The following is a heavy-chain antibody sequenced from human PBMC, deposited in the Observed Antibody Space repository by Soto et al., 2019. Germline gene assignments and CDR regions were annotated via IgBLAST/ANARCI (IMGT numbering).Heavy chain of an antibody. D-gene: IGHD6-13*01. CDR1: GASISSYY. CDR2: SYNSGST. J-gene: IGHJ4*02. V-gene: IGHV4-59*08. Sequence: PSETLSLTCTVSGASISSYYCSWIRQPPGKGLEWIGYSYNSGSTNYNPSLKSRVTISVDTSKNQFSLKLSSVTAADTAVYYCASRYSSSWYEVDYWGPGTLLTVSS. CDR3: ASRYSSSWYEVDY.